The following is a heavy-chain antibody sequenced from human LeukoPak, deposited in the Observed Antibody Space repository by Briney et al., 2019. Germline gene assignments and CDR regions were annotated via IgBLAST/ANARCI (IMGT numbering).Heavy chain of an antibody. Sequence: SQTLSLTCAISGDSVSSNSAAWNWIRQSPSRGLEWLGKTYYRSKWYNDYAVSVKSRITINPDTSKNQFSLQLNSVTPEDTAVYYCARAPTRMVAAAGPHYYYYGMDVWGQGATVTVSS. V-gene: IGHV6-1*01. D-gene: IGHD6-13*01. J-gene: IGHJ6*02. CDR3: ARAPTRMVAAAGPHYYYYGMDV. CDR2: TYYRSKWYN. CDR1: GDSVSSNSAA.